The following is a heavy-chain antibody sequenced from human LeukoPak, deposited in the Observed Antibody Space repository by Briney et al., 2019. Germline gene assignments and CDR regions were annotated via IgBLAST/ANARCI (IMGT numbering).Heavy chain of an antibody. J-gene: IGHJ1*01. CDR3: ARGASSGSYWDMRAEYFRH. CDR1: GGSISNHY. CDR2: IYTSGNT. D-gene: IGHD1-26*01. Sequence: PSETLSLTCTVSGGSISNHYWSWIRQPAGKGLEWIGRIYTSGNTNYNPSLQSRLTISLDRSNNQFSLRLSSVTAADTAVYYCARGASSGSYWDMRAEYFRHWGQGALVTVSS. V-gene: IGHV4-4*07.